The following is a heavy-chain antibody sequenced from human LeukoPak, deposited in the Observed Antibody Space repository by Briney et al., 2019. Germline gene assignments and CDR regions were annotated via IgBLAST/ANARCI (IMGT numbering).Heavy chain of an antibody. J-gene: IGHJ4*02. V-gene: IGHV3-23*01. Sequence: GGSLRLSCTTSGFTSRDYAMSWVRPAPGKGLEWVSAISGSGDSTYYADSVKGRFTISRDNSKNTLYLQMNSLRAEDTAVFYCAKDAFFGYDFDYWGQGSLVTVSS. CDR2: ISGSGDST. D-gene: IGHD5-18*01. CDR1: GFTSRDYA. CDR3: AKDAFFGYDFDY.